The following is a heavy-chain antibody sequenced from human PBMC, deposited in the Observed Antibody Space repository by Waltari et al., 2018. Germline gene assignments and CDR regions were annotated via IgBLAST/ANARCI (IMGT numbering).Heavy chain of an antibody. Sequence: QVQLVQSGAEVKKPGASVKVSCKASGYTFTGYYMHWVRQAPGQGLEWMGGIKPNSGGTNQGQKVQGRGTMTRETSISTAYMELGRLRSDDTAVYYCARDGVRNWNYGLGAFDIWGQGTMVTVSS. V-gene: IGHV1-2*02. CDR1: GYTFTGYY. D-gene: IGHD1-7*01. J-gene: IGHJ3*02. CDR2: IKPNSGGT. CDR3: ARDGVRNWNYGLGAFDI.